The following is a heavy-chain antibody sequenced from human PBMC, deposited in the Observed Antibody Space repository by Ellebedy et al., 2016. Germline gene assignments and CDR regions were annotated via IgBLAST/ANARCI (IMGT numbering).Heavy chain of an antibody. V-gene: IGHV1-69*04. J-gene: IGHJ6*02. CDR3: ARDTGTGDQGYGMDV. CDR1: GGTFSSYA. D-gene: IGHD7-27*01. Sequence: SVKVSCXASGGTFSSYAISWVRQAPGQGLEWMGRIIPILGIANYAQKFQGRVTITADKSTSTAYMELSSLRSEDTAVYYCARDTGTGDQGYGMDVWGQGTTVTVSS. CDR2: IIPILGIA.